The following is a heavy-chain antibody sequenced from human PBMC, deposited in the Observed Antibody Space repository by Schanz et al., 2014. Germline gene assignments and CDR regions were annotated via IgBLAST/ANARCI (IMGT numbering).Heavy chain of an antibody. V-gene: IGHV3-7*01. D-gene: IGHD3-22*01. CDR2: INQDGSDK. CDR3: ARDKGGYYPFDY. J-gene: IGHJ4*02. CDR1: GFTFGTFW. Sequence: EVQLVESGGGLLQPGGSLRLSCAASGFTFGTFWMSWVRQAPGKGLKWVANINQDGSDKSYVDSMKGRFTISRDNAKNSLYLQMNSLRAEDTAVYYCARDKGGYYPFDYWGQGSLVTVSS.